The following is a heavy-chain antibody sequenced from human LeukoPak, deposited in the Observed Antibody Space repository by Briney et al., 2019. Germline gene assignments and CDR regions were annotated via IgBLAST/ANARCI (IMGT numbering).Heavy chain of an antibody. Sequence: SETLSLTCTVSGGSISSYYWSWIRQPAGKGLEWIGRIYTSGSTNYNPSLKSRVTISVDTSKNQFSLKLSSVTAADTAVYYCARLTGGGYSGYEHFDYWGQGTLVTVSS. CDR2: IYTSGST. D-gene: IGHD5-12*01. V-gene: IGHV4-4*07. CDR3: ARLTGGGYSGYEHFDY. CDR1: GGSISSYY. J-gene: IGHJ4*02.